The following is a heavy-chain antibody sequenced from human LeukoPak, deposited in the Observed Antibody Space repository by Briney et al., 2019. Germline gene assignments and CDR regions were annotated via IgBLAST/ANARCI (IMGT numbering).Heavy chain of an antibody. D-gene: IGHD3-10*01. CDR1: GFTFSSYS. Sequence: GGSLRLSCAASGFTFSSYSMNWVRQAPGKGLEWVSYISSSSSAIYHADSVKGRFTISRDNAKNSLYLQMNSLRAEDTAVYYCARDALTMVRGANGMDVWGQGTTVTVSS. CDR2: ISSSSSAI. CDR3: ARDALTMVRGANGMDV. J-gene: IGHJ6*02. V-gene: IGHV3-48*04.